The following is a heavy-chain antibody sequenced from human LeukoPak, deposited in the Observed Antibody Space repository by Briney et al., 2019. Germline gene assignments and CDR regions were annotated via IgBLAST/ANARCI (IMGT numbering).Heavy chain of an antibody. J-gene: IGHJ4*02. Sequence: PSETLSLTCAVSGVSFDDYYWAWVRQTPGKGLEWIGEINHSGYTNDNPSLKSRVTLSIDTSRKQSSLNMRSVTVADAGIYFCTRMTTGHDYWGQGTLVTVSS. CDR1: GVSFDDYY. D-gene: IGHD4-17*01. V-gene: IGHV4-34*01. CDR2: INHSGYT. CDR3: TRMTTGHDY.